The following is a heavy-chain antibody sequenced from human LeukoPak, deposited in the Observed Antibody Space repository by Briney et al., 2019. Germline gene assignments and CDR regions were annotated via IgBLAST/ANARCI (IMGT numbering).Heavy chain of an antibody. CDR1: GGSISSYY. J-gene: IGHJ6*02. CDR3: ARDFPAIAAPGSRLMDV. V-gene: IGHV4-4*07. Sequence: SETLSLTCTVSGGSISSYYWSWIRQPAGKGLEWIGRIYTSGSTNYNPSLKSRVTMSVDTSKNQFSLKLSSVTAADTAVYYCARDFPAIAAPGSRLMDVWGRGTTVTVSS. D-gene: IGHD6-6*01. CDR2: IYTSGST.